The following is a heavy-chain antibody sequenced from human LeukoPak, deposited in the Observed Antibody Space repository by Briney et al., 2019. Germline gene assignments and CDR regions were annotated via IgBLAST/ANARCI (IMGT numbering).Heavy chain of an antibody. Sequence: SETLSLTCAVSGGSISSSNWWSWVRQPPGKGLEWIGEIYHSGSTYYNPSLKSRVTISVDTSKNQFSLKLSSVTAADTAVYYCASIVAATDSFDYWGQGTLVTVSS. D-gene: IGHD2-15*01. CDR1: GGSISSSNW. CDR2: IYHSGST. CDR3: ASIVAATDSFDY. J-gene: IGHJ4*02. V-gene: IGHV4-4*02.